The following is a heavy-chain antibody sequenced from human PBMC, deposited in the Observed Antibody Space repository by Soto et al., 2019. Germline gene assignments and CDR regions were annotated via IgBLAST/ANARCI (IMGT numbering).Heavy chain of an antibody. CDR1: GHSISTFY. V-gene: IGHV4-59*01. Sequence: LSLTCTVSGHSISTFYWSWIRQPPGKGLEWIGYIHYSGSTNYNPSLKSQVIISVDTSKNQFSLKLSSVTAADTAVYFCARVRSNLFDYWGQGTLVTVSS. CDR2: IHYSGST. CDR3: ARVRSNLFDY. D-gene: IGHD3-3*01. J-gene: IGHJ4*02.